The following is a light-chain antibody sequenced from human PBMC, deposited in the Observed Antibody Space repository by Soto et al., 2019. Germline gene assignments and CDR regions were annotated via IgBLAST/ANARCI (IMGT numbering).Light chain of an antibody. Sequence: DVRMTQSPSSLSASVGDSVTITCRASQSISTYLNWYQQKPGRAPKVVIYAASNLQSGVPSRFSGSGCGTDFTLTIRGLQPGDSATYFCQQSFGITWTFGQGTKVEIK. CDR3: QQSFGITWT. CDR1: QSISTY. CDR2: AAS. J-gene: IGKJ1*01. V-gene: IGKV1-39*01.